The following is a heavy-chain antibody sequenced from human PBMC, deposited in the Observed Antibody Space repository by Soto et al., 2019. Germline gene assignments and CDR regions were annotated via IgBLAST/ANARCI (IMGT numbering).Heavy chain of an antibody. CDR3: ARDMVGSIAAPNWFDP. J-gene: IGHJ5*02. CDR1: GYTFTSYG. Sequence: GASVKVSCKASGYTFTSYGISWVRQAPGQGLEWMGWISAYNGNTNYAQKLQGRVTMTTDTSTSTAYMELRSLRSDDTAVYYCARDMVGSIAAPNWFDPWGQGTLVTVSS. D-gene: IGHD6-6*01. CDR2: ISAYNGNT. V-gene: IGHV1-18*01.